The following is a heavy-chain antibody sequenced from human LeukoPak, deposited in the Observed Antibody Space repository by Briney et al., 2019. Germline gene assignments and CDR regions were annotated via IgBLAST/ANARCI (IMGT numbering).Heavy chain of an antibody. J-gene: IGHJ4*02. CDR3: TSPKWVGGNTGGY. CDR1: GFAFSDHY. CDR2: IRDKDNSYTT. Sequence: PGGSLRLSCAASGFAFSDHYMDWVRQAPGKGLEWVGSIRDKDNSYTTDYAASVKGRFSISRDDSKNSVYLQMNSLKTEDTAVYYCTSPKWVGGNTGGYWGQGTLVTVSS. V-gene: IGHV3-72*01. D-gene: IGHD6-19*01.